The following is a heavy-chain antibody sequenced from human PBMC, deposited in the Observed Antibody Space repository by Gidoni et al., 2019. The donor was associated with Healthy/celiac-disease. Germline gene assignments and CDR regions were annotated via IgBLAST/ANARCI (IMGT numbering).Heavy chain of an antibody. CDR1: GVSISSYY. D-gene: IGHD3-22*01. Sequence: QVQLQESRPGLVKPSETLSLTCTVSGVSISSYYWSWIRQPAGKGLEWIGRIYTSGSTNYNPSLKSRVTMSVDTSKNQFSLKLSSVTAADTAVYYCARELYYYDSSGYYYFDYWGQGTLVTVSS. V-gene: IGHV4-4*07. CDR2: IYTSGST. J-gene: IGHJ4*02. CDR3: ARELYYYDSSGYYYFDY.